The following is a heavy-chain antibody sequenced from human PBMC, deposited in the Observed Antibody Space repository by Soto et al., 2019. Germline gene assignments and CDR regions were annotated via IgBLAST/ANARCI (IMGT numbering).Heavy chain of an antibody. CDR2: IKSIADGGTS. CDR1: GFTFNNAW. CDR3: TTAASSDYYDSGGYCSRWFDP. V-gene: IGHV3-15*01. J-gene: IGHJ5*02. D-gene: IGHD3-22*01. Sequence: EVQLVESGGGLVKPGGSLRLSCAASGFTFNNAWMSWVRQAPGKGLDWVGLIKSIADGGTSDYSAPVKGRFSISRDDSKNKLYLQMNSLKTEGTAMYYCTTAASSDYYDSGGYCSRWFDPWGQGTLVTVSS.